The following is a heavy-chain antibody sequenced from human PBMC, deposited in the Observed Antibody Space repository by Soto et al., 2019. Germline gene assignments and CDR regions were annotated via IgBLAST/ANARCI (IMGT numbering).Heavy chain of an antibody. CDR2: IYSSGTT. J-gene: IGHJ1*01. CDR1: VGSISSYY. Sequence: LETLSLTFTVPVGSISSYYRTWIRQPPGTGPEWIGHIYSSGTTNYNPSLKSRVTISVDTSKNQFSLILSSVTAADTAMHYCARDSEAAGYQYWRQGSLVAVSA. V-gene: IGHV4-59*01. D-gene: IGHD2-2*03. CDR3: ARDSEAAGYQY.